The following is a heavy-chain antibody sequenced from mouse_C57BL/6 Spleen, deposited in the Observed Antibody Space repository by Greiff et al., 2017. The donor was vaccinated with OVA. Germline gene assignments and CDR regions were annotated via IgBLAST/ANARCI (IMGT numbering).Heavy chain of an antibody. CDR3: ARELNSNFGGYFDY. Sequence: VQVVEAGAELVKPGASVKISCKASGYAFSSYWMNWVKQRPGKGLEWIGQIYPGDGDTNYNGKFKGKATLTADKSSSTAYMQLSSLTSEDSAVYFCARELNSNFGGYFDYWGQGTTLTVSS. CDR2: IYPGDGDT. J-gene: IGHJ2*01. D-gene: IGHD2-5*01. V-gene: IGHV1-80*01. CDR1: GYAFSSYW.